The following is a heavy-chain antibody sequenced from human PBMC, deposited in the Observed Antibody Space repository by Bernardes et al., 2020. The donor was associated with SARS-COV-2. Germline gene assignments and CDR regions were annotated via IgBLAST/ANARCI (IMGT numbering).Heavy chain of an antibody. D-gene: IGHD3-10*01. CDR3: AKDRRGVGIIVPGEDY. CDR2: IHYDDNT. V-gene: IGHV3-23*01. J-gene: IGHJ4*02. CDR1: GFSFSDYH. Sequence: GGSLSLSCAASGFSFSDYHMTWVRQALGKGLEWVSAIHYDDNTFYTDSVRGRFTVPRDNSKNMVYLQMNGLRPEDTAVYYGAKDRRGVGIIVPGEDYWGQGTVVIVSS.